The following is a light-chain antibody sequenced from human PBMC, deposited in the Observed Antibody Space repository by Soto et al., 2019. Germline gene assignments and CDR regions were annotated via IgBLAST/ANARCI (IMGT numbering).Light chain of an antibody. V-gene: IGLV1-51*01. CDR2: DSD. CDR3: GAWDSSLSVVV. CDR1: SANIGSNY. Sequence: QSVLTQPPSVSAAPGQKVTISCSGSSANIGSNYVSWYQHLPGTAPILVIYDSDKRPSEIPDRFSGSKSGTSATLDITGLQTGDEADYYCGAWDSSLSVVVFGGGTKLTVL. J-gene: IGLJ2*01.